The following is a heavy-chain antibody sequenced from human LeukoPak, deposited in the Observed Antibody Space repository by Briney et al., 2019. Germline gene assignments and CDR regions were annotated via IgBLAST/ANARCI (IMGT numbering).Heavy chain of an antibody. J-gene: IGHJ6*03. Sequence: GASVKVSCKASGGTFSSYAISWVRQAPGQGLEWMGGIIPIFGTANYAQKFQGGVTITTDESTSTAYMELSSLRSEDTAVYYCARGAGEVATITYYYYYYMDVWGKGTTVTVSS. CDR1: GGTFSSYA. D-gene: IGHD5-12*01. CDR3: ARGAGEVATITYYYYYYMDV. V-gene: IGHV1-69*05. CDR2: IIPIFGTA.